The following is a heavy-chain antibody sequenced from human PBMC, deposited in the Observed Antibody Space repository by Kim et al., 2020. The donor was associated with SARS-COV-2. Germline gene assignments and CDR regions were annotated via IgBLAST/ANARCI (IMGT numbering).Heavy chain of an antibody. Sequence: GGSLRLSCAASGFSFSDYYMSWIRQAPGKGLEWLSYISNSDGSITYYTESVKGRFTISRDNARNSLYLQMNSLRAEDTAVYYCARDIRMSGSTLYFDYWG. V-gene: IGHV3-11*01. CDR2: ISNSDGSIT. J-gene: IGHJ4*01. D-gene: IGHD2-2*02. CDR1: GFSFSDYY. CDR3: ARDIRMSGSTLYFDY.